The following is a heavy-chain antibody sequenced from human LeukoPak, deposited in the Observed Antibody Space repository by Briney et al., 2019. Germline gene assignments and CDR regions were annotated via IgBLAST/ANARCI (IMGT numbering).Heavy chain of an antibody. J-gene: IGHJ4*02. Sequence: SETLSLTCTVSGVSISSYYWSWIRQPPGKGLEWIRYIYYSGSTNYNPSLKSRVTMSVDTSKNQFSLKLSSVTAADTAVYYCASLRAYCGGDCPRDFDYWGQGTLVTVSS. D-gene: IGHD2-21*02. CDR3: ASLRAYCGGDCPRDFDY. V-gene: IGHV4-59*08. CDR2: IYYSGST. CDR1: GVSISSYY.